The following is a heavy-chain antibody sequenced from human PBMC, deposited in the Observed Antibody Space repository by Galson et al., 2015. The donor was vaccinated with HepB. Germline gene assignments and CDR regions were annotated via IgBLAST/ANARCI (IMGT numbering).Heavy chain of an antibody. V-gene: IGHV1-69*13. CDR1: EGTFETYG. J-gene: IGHJ4*02. Sequence: SVKVSCKASEGTFETYGISWVRQAPGQGLEWMGEIIPIFATTNSSQRFQGRISFTADASTGTAYMTLSSLTSEDTAVYYCTTLRAFSGKFLQIFDSWGQGSLVTVSS. D-gene: IGHD1-26*01. CDR3: TTLRAFSGKFLQIFDS. CDR2: IIPIFATT.